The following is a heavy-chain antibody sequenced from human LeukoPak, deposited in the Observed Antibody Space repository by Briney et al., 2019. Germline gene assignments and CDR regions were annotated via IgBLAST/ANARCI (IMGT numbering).Heavy chain of an antibody. D-gene: IGHD4-17*01. CDR3: AKGPYGDYVGWFDP. J-gene: IGHJ5*02. CDR1: GFTLSSYA. CDR2: ISVSGNT. V-gene: IGHV3-23*01. Sequence: GGSLRLSCAASGFTLSSYAMSWVRQAPGKGLEWVSAISVSGNTYHADSVKGRFTISRDSSKNTLYLQMNRLRAEDAAVYYCAKGPYGDYVGWFDPWGQGTLVTVSS.